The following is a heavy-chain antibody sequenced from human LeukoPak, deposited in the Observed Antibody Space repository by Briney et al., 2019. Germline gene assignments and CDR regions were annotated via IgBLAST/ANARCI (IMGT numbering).Heavy chain of an antibody. CDR1: GFTFSSYS. CDR2: ISSSSSYI. J-gene: IGHJ3*02. Sequence: KPGGSLRLSCAASGFTFSSYSMNWVRQAPGKGLEWVSSISSSSSYIYYADSVKGRFTISRDNAKNSLYLQMNSLRAEDTAVYYCAREKEVRGALGEWDAFDIWGQGTMVTVSS. D-gene: IGHD3-10*01. V-gene: IGHV3-21*01. CDR3: AREKEVRGALGEWDAFDI.